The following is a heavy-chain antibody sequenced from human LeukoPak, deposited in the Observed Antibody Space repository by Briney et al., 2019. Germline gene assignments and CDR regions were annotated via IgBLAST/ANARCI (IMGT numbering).Heavy chain of an antibody. CDR1: GGTFSSYA. D-gene: IGHD2-15*01. J-gene: IGHJ3*02. Sequence: ASVTVSCKASGGTFSSYAISWVRQAPGQGLEWMGWISAHNGNTNSAQKLQGRVTMTTDTSTSTAHMELRSLRSDDTAVYYCARDPCSGGSCHDALDIWGQGTTVTVSS. CDR3: ARDPCSGGSCHDALDI. V-gene: IGHV1-18*01. CDR2: ISAHNGNT.